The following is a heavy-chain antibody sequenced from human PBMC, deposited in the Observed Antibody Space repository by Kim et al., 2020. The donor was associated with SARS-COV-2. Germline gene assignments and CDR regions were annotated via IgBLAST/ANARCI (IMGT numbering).Heavy chain of an antibody. CDR1: GFTFSSYD. CDR2: ISHDGSET. Sequence: GGSLRLSCAASGFTFSSYDINWVRQAPGKGLEWVALISHDGSETYHADSVKGRFTISRDNSEKTLYLQMNSLRHEDTAVYYCARVGPIVRGIIVNYYAMDVWGHGTTVTVSS. CDR3: ARVGPIVRGIIVNYYAMDV. J-gene: IGHJ6*02. V-gene: IGHV3-30*03. D-gene: IGHD3-10*01.